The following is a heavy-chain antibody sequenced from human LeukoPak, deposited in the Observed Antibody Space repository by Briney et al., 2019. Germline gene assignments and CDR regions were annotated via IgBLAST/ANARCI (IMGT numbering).Heavy chain of an antibody. D-gene: IGHD3-3*01. V-gene: IGHV1-18*01. Sequence: ATVKVPCKASGYTFTSYGISWVRHAPAPGNEWMGWISAYNGNTNYAQTPQRRVTTTTDTTTSTDYTELRSLRSADTAVYYYARRRVSLRLYYFDYWGQGTLVTVSS. J-gene: IGHJ4*02. CDR1: GYTFTSYG. CDR2: ISAYNGNT. CDR3: ARRRVSLRLYYFDY.